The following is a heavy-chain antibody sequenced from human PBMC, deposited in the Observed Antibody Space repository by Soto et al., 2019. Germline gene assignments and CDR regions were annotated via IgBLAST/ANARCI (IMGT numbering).Heavy chain of an antibody. CDR2: IYPGDSDT. CDR1: GYSFTSYW. V-gene: IGHV5-51*03. J-gene: IGHJ6*03. D-gene: IGHD2-2*01. CDR3: ARLPGYCSSTSCRTRYYYYYYMDV. Sequence: EVQLVQSGAEVKKPGESLKISCKGSGYSFTSYWIGWVRQMPGKGLEWMGIIYPGDSDTRYSPSFQGQVTISADKSISTAYLQWSSLKASDTAMYYCARLPGYCSSTSCRTRYYYYYYMDVWGKGTTVTVSS.